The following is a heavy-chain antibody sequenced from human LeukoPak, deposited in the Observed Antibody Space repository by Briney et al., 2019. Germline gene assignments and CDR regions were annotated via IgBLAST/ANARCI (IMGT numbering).Heavy chain of an antibody. V-gene: IGHV1-2*02. CDR3: ARDMAYYDILTGYQGDFDY. J-gene: IGHJ4*02. Sequence: ASVKVSCKASGYTFTSYDINWVRQATGQGLEWMGWINPNSGGTNYAQKFQGRVTMTRDTSISTAYMELSRLRSDDTAVYYCARDMAYYDILTGYQGDFDYWGQGTLVTVSS. D-gene: IGHD3-9*01. CDR1: GYTFTSYD. CDR2: INPNSGGT.